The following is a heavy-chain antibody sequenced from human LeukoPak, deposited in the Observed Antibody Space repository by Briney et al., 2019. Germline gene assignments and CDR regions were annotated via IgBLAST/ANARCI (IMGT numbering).Heavy chain of an antibody. V-gene: IGHV1-18*01. CDR2: ISAYNGNT. Sequence: ASVQVSCKASGYTFTSYGISWVRQAPGQGLEWMGWISAYNGNTNYAQKLQGRVTMTTDTSTSTAYMELRSLRSDDTAVYYCARSYFEEWLLPKGTFDIWGQGTMVTVSS. CDR3: ARSYFEEWLLPKGTFDI. CDR1: GYTFTSYG. J-gene: IGHJ3*02. D-gene: IGHD5-12*01.